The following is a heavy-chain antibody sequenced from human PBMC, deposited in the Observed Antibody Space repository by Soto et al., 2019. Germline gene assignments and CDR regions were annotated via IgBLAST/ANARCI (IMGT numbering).Heavy chain of an antibody. D-gene: IGHD3-10*01. V-gene: IGHV1-58*01. CDR1: VVTFISSA. J-gene: IGHJ6*02. CDR3: AADSYYGSASYYNGYYYYYGMDV. CDR2: IVVGSGNT. Sequence: SVKVSCKASVVTFISSAVQWGRQARGQRLEWIGWIVVGSGNTNYAQKFQERVTITRDMSTSTAYMELRSLRSEDTAVYYCAADSYYGSASYYNGYYYYYGMDVWGQGTTVTVSS.